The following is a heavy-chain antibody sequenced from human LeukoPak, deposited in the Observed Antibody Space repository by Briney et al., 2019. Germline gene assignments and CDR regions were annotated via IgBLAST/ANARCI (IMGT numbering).Heavy chain of an antibody. J-gene: IGHJ4*02. CDR3: ARVPLLLSGFWDY. Sequence: VASVKVSCKASGYIFTSYYIHWVRQAPGQGLEWMGIINPSGSSTIYPQKFQGRVSMTRDTSTSTVYMELSSLRSEDTAVYYCARVPLLLSGFWDYWGQGTLVTVSS. CDR1: GYIFTSYY. D-gene: IGHD6-25*01. V-gene: IGHV1-46*01. CDR2: INPSGSST.